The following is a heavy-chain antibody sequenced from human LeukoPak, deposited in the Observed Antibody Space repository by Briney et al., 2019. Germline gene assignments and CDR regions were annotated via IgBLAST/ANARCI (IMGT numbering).Heavy chain of an antibody. Sequence: PSETLSLTCVVSGHPINSAYYWVWIRQPPGKGLEWIGSLYHPDSTYYNPSLESRVIMSVAKSRTQFSLKLSFVTAADTAVYYCARQFDYYFYYYLDVWGTGTKVTVSS. CDR2: LYHPDST. D-gene: IGHD3-10*01. V-gene: IGHV4-38-2*01. J-gene: IGHJ6*03. CDR3: ARQFDYYFYYYLDV. CDR1: GHPINSAYY.